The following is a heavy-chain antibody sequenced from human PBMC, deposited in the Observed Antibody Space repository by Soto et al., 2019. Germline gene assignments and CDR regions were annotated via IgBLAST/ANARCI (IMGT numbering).Heavy chain of an antibody. D-gene: IGHD6-19*01. J-gene: IGHJ3*02. Sequence: ASVKVSCKASGYTFTSYGISWVRQAPGQGLEWMGWISAYNGNTNYAQKLQGRVTMTTDTSTSTAYMELRSLRSDDTAVYYCARGLYSSGWYGNHDAFDIWGQGTMVNVSS. CDR2: ISAYNGNT. CDR1: GYTFTSYG. CDR3: ARGLYSSGWYGNHDAFDI. V-gene: IGHV1-18*01.